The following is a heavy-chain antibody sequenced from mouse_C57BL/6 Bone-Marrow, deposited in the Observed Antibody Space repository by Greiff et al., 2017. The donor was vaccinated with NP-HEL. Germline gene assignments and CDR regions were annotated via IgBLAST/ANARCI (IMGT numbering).Heavy chain of an antibody. CDR3: AREAYGIGWAMDY. V-gene: IGHV1-50*01. CDR1: GYTFTSYW. J-gene: IGHJ4*01. CDR2: IDPSDSYT. D-gene: IGHD6-5*01. Sequence: QVQLQQPGAELVKPGASVKLSCKASGYTFTSYWMQWVKQRPGQGLEWIGEIDPSDSYTNYNQKFKGKATLTVDTSSSTAYMQLSSLTSEDSAVYYCAREAYGIGWAMDYWVQGTSVTVSS.